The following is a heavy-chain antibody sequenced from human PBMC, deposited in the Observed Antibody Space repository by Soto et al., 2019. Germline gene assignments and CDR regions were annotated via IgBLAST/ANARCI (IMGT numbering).Heavy chain of an antibody. CDR3: AHRINSAFDV. J-gene: IGHJ3*01. CDR2: IYGNDDE. Sequence: QITLKESGPTLVKPTQTLTLTCTFSGFSLNSGGVAVGWIRQPPGKALEWLALIYGNDDERYSPSLKGRLTITRDTSKKQVVLTVTNMEPVDTATYYCAHRINSAFDVWGRGTMVTVSS. CDR1: GFSLNSGGVA. V-gene: IGHV2-5*01.